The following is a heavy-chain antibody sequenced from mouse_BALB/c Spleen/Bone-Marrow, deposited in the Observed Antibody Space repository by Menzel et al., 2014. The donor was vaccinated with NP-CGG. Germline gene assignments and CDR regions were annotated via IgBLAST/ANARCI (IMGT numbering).Heavy chain of an antibody. D-gene: IGHD1-1*01. CDR1: SYTFTDYA. CDR3: ARGLLLLDY. J-gene: IGHJ4*01. Sequence: VQLQQSGPELVRPGVSVKISCKGSSYTFTDYAMHWVKQSHAKSLEWIGVISTYYGNTNYNQKFKGKATTTVDKSSSTAYMELARLTSEDSAVYYCARGLLLLDYWGQGTSVTVSS. V-gene: IGHV1-67*01. CDR2: ISTYYGNT.